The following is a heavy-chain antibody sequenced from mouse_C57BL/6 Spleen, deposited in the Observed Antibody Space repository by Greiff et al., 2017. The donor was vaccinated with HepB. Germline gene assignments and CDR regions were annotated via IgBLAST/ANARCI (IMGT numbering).Heavy chain of an antibody. J-gene: IGHJ4*01. CDR3: ARDYGSFYAMDY. CDR1: GFTFSDYG. CDR2: ISSGSSTI. V-gene: IGHV5-17*01. D-gene: IGHD1-1*01. Sequence: EVKVVESGGGLVKPGGSLKLSCAASGFTFSDYGMHWVRQAPEKGLEWVAYISSGSSTIYYADTVKGRFTISRDNAKNTLFLQRTSLRSEDTAMYYCARDYGSFYAMDYWGQGTSVTVSS.